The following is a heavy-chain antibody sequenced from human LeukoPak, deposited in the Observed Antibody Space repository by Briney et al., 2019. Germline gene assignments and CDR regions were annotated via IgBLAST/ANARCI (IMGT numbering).Heavy chain of an antibody. CDR2: VTVNNGYT. CDR1: GYTFTSHG. CDR3: AKVHCFSTNCNHIWTYFDY. Sequence: ASVKVSCKAAGYTFTSHGFIWLRQAPGQGLEWMGWVTVNNGYTKYAQELQGRVTMTTDTSTSTAYMELRSLRSDDTAVYYCAKVHCFSTNCNHIWTYFDYWGQGTLVTVSS. J-gene: IGHJ4*02. V-gene: IGHV1-18*01. D-gene: IGHD2-2*01.